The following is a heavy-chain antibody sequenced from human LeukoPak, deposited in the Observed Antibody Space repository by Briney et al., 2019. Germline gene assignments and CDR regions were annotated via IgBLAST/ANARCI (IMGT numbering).Heavy chain of an antibody. CDR1: GGTFSSYA. V-gene: IGHV1-69*05. Sequence: TVKVSCKASGGTFSSYAISWVRQAPGQGLEWMGGIIPIFGTANYAQKFQGRVTITTDESTSTAYMELSSLRSEDTAVYYCAGVYNWNPRRYYFDYWGQGTLVTVSS. CDR3: AGVYNWNPRRYYFDY. CDR2: IIPIFGTA. J-gene: IGHJ4*02. D-gene: IGHD1-1*01.